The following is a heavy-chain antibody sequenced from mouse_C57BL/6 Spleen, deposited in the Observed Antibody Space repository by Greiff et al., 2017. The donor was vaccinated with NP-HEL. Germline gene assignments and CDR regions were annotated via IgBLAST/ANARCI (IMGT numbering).Heavy chain of an antibody. CDR3: ARSLGYYGSSYVDYAMDY. CDR1: GYTFTGYW. J-gene: IGHJ4*01. Sequence: QVQLQQSGAELMKPGASVKLSCKATGYTFTGYWIEWVKQRPGHGLEWIGEILPGSGSTNYNEKFKGKATFTADTSSNTAYMQLSSLTTEDSAIYYCARSLGYYGSSYVDYAMDYWGQGTSVTVSS. CDR2: ILPGSGST. V-gene: IGHV1-9*01. D-gene: IGHD1-1*01.